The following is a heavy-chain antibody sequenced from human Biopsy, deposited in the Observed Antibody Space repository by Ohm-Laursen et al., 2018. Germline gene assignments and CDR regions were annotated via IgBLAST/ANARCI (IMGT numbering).Heavy chain of an antibody. CDR1: GGSFSDYY. J-gene: IGHJ3*02. CDR3: ARDYGLELGGLEAFDI. CDR2: VYTSGST. V-gene: IGHV4-59*10. Sequence: GTLSLACAVYGGSFSDYYWTWIRQPPGKGLEWIGRVYTSGSTSYNPSLESRVTMSVVTSKNQFSLKVTSMTAADTALYYCARDYGLELGGLEAFDIWGQGTMVTVSS. D-gene: IGHD1-7*01.